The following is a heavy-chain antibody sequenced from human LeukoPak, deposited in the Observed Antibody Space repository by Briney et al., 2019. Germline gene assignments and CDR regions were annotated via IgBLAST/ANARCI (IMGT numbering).Heavy chain of an antibody. Sequence: GGSLRLSCAASGFTFSIYWMSWVRQAPGKGLEWVANIKPDGSEEYYVDSVKGRFTISRDNAKNSLYLQMNSLRAEDTAVYYCARDFWGYSHARGIDYWGQGTLVTVSS. CDR1: GFTFSIYW. CDR3: ARDFWGYSHARGIDY. V-gene: IGHV3-7*01. J-gene: IGHJ4*02. D-gene: IGHD5-18*01. CDR2: IKPDGSEE.